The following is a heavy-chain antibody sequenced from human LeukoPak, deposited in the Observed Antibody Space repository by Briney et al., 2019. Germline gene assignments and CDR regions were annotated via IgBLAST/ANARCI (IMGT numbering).Heavy chain of an antibody. D-gene: IGHD4-17*01. CDR2: IYSSGKT. CDR1: GGSIITYY. Sequence: SETLSLSCTVSGGSIITYYWSWIRQPAGKGLEWIGRIYSSGKTNYHPSLESRVTMSVDTSKNQFSLNLTSVTAADTAVYYCARAYGELYFVYWGQRILVTVSS. V-gene: IGHV4-4*07. J-gene: IGHJ4*02. CDR3: ARAYGELYFVY.